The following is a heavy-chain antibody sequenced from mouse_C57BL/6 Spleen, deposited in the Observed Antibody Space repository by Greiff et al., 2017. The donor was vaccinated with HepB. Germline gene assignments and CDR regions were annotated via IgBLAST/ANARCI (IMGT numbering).Heavy chain of an antibody. Sequence: VKLQQPGTELVKPGASVKLSCKASGYTFTSYWMHWVKQRPGQGLEWIGNINPSNGGTNYNEKFKSKATLTVDKSSSTAYMQLSSLTSEDSAVYYCARGGLFTTVDFDYWGQGTTLTVSS. V-gene: IGHV1-53*01. D-gene: IGHD1-1*01. CDR2: INPSNGGT. CDR3: ARGGLFTTVDFDY. J-gene: IGHJ2*01. CDR1: GYTFTSYW.